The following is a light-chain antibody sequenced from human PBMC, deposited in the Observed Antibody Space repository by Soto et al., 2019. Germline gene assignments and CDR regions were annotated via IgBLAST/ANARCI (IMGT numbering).Light chain of an antibody. CDR2: GNS. CDR3: QSYDSSRPLYV. V-gene: IGLV1-40*01. Sequence: QSALTQPPSVSGAPGQRATISCTGSSSNIGAGYDVHWYQQLPGTAPKLLIYGNSNRPSGVPDRFSGSKSGTSASLAITGLQAEDEADYYCQSYDSSRPLYVFGTGTKVTVL. J-gene: IGLJ1*01. CDR1: SSNIGAGYD.